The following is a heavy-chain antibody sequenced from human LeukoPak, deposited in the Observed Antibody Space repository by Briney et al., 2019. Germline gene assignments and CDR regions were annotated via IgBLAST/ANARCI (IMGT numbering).Heavy chain of an antibody. CDR2: TRYDGSNK. CDR3: AKDLVGGAFDI. V-gene: IGHV3-30*02. Sequence: GGSLRLSCAASGFTFSSYGMHWVRQAPGKGLEWVAFTRYDGSNKYYADSVKGRFTISRDNSKNTLYLQMNSLRAEDTAVYYCAKDLVGGAFDIWGQGTMVTVSS. D-gene: IGHD2-15*01. J-gene: IGHJ3*02. CDR1: GFTFSSYG.